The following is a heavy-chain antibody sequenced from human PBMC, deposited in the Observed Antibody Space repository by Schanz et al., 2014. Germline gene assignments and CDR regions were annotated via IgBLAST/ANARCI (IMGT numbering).Heavy chain of an antibody. J-gene: IGHJ3*02. V-gene: IGHV3-48*03. Sequence: EVQLVESGGGLVKPGGSLRLSCGVSGFTASSHSMNWVRQAPGKGLEWVSYIGNGGVTIYYADSVKGRFTISRDNSKNSLYLQMNSLRAEDTAVYYCAKGRFGELSAFDIWGQGTMVTVSS. CDR3: AKGRFGELSAFDI. CDR2: IGNGGVTI. D-gene: IGHD3-10*01. CDR1: GFTASSHS.